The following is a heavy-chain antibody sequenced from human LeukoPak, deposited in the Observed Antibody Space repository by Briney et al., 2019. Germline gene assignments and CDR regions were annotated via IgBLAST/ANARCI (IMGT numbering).Heavy chain of an antibody. CDR1: GFTVSSNY. Sequence: PGGSLRLSCAASGFTVSSNYMSWVRRAPGKGLEWVSVIYSGGSTYYADSVKGRFTISRDNSKNTLYLQMNSLRAEDTAVYYCAREGNNYYDSSGYYYVDYWGQGTLVTVSS. J-gene: IGHJ4*02. V-gene: IGHV3-66*01. CDR3: AREGNNYYDSSGYYYVDY. CDR2: IYSGGST. D-gene: IGHD3-22*01.